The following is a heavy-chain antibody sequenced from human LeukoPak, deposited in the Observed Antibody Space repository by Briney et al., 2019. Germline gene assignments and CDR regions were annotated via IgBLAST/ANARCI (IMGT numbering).Heavy chain of an antibody. CDR2: IYYSGST. D-gene: IGHD4-23*01. J-gene: IGHJ4*02. CDR1: GGSISSSSYY. CDR3: ARTESAVVTY. Sequence: SETLSLTCTVSGGSISSSSYYWGWIRQPPGKGLEWIGSIYYSGSTYYNPSLKSRVTISVDTSKNQFSLKLSSVTAADTAVYYRARTESAVVTYWGQGTLVTVSS. V-gene: IGHV4-39*01.